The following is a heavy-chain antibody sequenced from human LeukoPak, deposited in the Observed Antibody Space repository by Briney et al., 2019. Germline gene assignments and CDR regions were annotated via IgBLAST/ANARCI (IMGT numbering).Heavy chain of an antibody. D-gene: IGHD3/OR15-3a*01. V-gene: IGHV6-1*01. CDR1: GDSVSSIIVV. CDR3: ALDRSEYHYGMAV. J-gene: IGHJ6*02. CDR2: TYYRSKWYY. Sequence: SQTLSLTCSISGDSVSSIIVVWNWIRQAPSRVLEWLGRTYYRSKWYYEYAVSVKARININPAPSKNQSSLQLNSVPPADTAVYSCALDRSEYHYGMAVWGQGTTVPVSS.